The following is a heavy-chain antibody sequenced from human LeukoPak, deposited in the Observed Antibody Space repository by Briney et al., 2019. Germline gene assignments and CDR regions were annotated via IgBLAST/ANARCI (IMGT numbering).Heavy chain of an antibody. CDR1: GFTFSSYG. CDR2: ISGSGGCT. D-gene: IGHD3-10*01. V-gene: IGHV3-23*01. CDR3: AKGFDYYGKGSFDS. Sequence: GGSLRLSCAASGFTFSSYGMSWVRQAPGKGLEWVSAISGSGGCTYYADSVKGRFTISRDNSKNMLYLQMNSLRAEDTAVYYCAKGFDYYGKGSFDSWGQGTQVTVSS. J-gene: IGHJ4*02.